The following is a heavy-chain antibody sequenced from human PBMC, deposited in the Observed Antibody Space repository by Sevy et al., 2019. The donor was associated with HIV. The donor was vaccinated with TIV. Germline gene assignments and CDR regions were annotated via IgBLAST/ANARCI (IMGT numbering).Heavy chain of an antibody. CDR1: GFTFSDYA. CDR3: IRDWSGYEHFDY. J-gene: IGHJ4*02. D-gene: IGHD5-12*01. V-gene: IGHV3-49*03. Sequence: GGSLRLSCTGSGFTFSDYAMSWFRQAPGKGLEWVGFIRNKEFDGTTEYAASVKGRFTISRDDSRNIAYLQMNSLTTEDTAVYYCIRDWSGYEHFDYWGQGTLVTVSS. CDR2: IRNKEFDGTT.